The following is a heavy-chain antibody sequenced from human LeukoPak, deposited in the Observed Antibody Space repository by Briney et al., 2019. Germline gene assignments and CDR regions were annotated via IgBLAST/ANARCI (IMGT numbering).Heavy chain of an antibody. D-gene: IGHD2-15*01. CDR2: IWYDGSNK. CDR3: AKDNIVVVVAATLDY. Sequence: PGGSLRLSCAASGFTFSSYGMHWVRQAPGKGLEWVAVIWYDGSNKYYADSVKGRFTISRDNSKNTLYLQMNSLRAEDTAVYYCAKDNIVVVVAATLDYWGQGTLVTVSS. J-gene: IGHJ4*02. CDR1: GFTFSSYG. V-gene: IGHV3-33*06.